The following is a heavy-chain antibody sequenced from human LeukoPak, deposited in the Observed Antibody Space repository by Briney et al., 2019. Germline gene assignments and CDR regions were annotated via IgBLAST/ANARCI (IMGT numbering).Heavy chain of an antibody. CDR1: GYIFTHHW. CDR3: ARQTRDGSGSRGYSFDF. CDR2: IYPGDSDT. Sequence: GESLKISCKGSGYIFTHHWIGWVRQMPGRGLEWMGIIYPGDSDTRYSPSFQGQVTISADKSISTAYLQWRSLKASDTAIYYCARQTRDGSGSRGYSFDFWGHGTLVTVSP. J-gene: IGHJ4*01. V-gene: IGHV5-51*01. D-gene: IGHD3-10*01.